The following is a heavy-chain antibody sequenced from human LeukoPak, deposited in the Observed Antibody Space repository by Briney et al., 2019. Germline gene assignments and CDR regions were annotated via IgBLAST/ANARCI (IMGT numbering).Heavy chain of an antibody. Sequence: SETLSLTCAVYGGSFSGYYWSWIRQPPGKGLEGIGEINHSGSTNYNPSLKSRVTISVDTSKNQFSLKLSSVTAADTAVYYCAGWEYQLLYFDYWGQGTLVTVSS. CDR3: AGWEYQLLYFDY. CDR1: GGSFSGYY. CDR2: INHSGST. D-gene: IGHD2-2*01. J-gene: IGHJ4*02. V-gene: IGHV4-34*01.